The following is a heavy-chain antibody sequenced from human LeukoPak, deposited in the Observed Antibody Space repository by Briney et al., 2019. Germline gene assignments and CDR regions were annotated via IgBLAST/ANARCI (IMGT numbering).Heavy chain of an antibody. CDR1: GGSISSSSYY. V-gene: IGHV4-39*07. D-gene: IGHD6-19*01. Sequence: PSETLSLTRTVSGGSISSSSYYWGWIRQPPGKGLEWIGSIYYSGSTYYNPSLKSRVTISVDTSKNQFSLKLSSVTAADTAVYYCARGQWLVQACYYYYMDVWGKGTTVTVSS. J-gene: IGHJ6*03. CDR2: IYYSGST. CDR3: ARGQWLVQACYYYYMDV.